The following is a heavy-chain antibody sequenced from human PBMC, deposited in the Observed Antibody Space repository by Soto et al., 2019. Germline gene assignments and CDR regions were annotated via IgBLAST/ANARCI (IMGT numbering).Heavy chain of an antibody. J-gene: IGHJ5*02. D-gene: IGHD6-6*01. CDR1: GFTFSSYA. CDR3: ARGPQLFDP. Sequence: GGSLRLSCAASGFTFSSYAMHWVRQAPGKGLEWVAVISYDGSNKYYADSVKGRFTISRDNSKNTLYLQMNSLRAEDTAVYYCARGPQLFDPWGQGTLVTVSS. V-gene: IGHV3-30-3*01. CDR2: ISYDGSNK.